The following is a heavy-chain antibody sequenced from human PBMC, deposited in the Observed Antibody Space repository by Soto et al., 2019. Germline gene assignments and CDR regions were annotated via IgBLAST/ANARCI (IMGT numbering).Heavy chain of an antibody. CDR1: GGPISSGGYY. J-gene: IGHJ6*02. CDR2: IYYSGST. D-gene: IGHD2-15*01. Sequence: PWETLSLTCTVSGGPISSGGYYWSWIRQHPGKGLEWIGYIYYSGSTYYNPSLKSRVTISVDTSKNQFSLKLSSVTAADTAVYYCAREVVVVVAATHYYYYGMDVWGQGTTVTVSS. V-gene: IGHV4-31*03. CDR3: AREVVVVVAATHYYYYGMDV.